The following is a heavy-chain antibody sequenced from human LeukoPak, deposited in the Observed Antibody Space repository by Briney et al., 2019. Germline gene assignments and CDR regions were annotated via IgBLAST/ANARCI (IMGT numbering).Heavy chain of an antibody. D-gene: IGHD3-22*01. J-gene: IGHJ5*02. V-gene: IGHV3-53*01. CDR2: IYSGGST. CDR1: GFTVSSNY. CDR3: ARVNLGITMIVENWFDP. Sequence: GGSLRLSCAASGFTVSSNYMSWVRQAPGKGLEWVSVIYSGGSTYYADSVKGRFTISRDNSKNTLYLQMNSLRAEDTAVYYCARVNLGITMIVENWFDPWGQGTLVTVSS.